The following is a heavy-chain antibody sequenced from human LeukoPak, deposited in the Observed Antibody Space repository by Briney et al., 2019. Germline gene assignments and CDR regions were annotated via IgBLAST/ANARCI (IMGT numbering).Heavy chain of an antibody. CDR2: IIPIFGTA. D-gene: IGHD6-19*01. Sequence: SVKVSCKASGGTFSSYAISWVRQAPGQGLEWMGGIIPIFGTANYAQKFQGRVTITTDQSTSTAYMELSSLRSEDTAVYYCATVPIEVSSSGYYWGQGTLVTVSS. V-gene: IGHV1-69*05. CDR3: ATVPIEVSSSGYY. CDR1: GGTFSSYA. J-gene: IGHJ4*02.